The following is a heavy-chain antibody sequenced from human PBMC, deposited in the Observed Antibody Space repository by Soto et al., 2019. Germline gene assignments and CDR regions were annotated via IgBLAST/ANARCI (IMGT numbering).Heavy chain of an antibody. J-gene: IGHJ4*02. Sequence: ASRKVSCKASGYTFSIYDINWVRQATGQGLEWMGWMNPKSGNTGSAQKFQGRITMTGNPSINTAYMELSSLRSEDTAVYYCARGQDYYDSRGYNDFGGQETLVTVSS. D-gene: IGHD3-22*01. CDR1: GYTFSIYD. CDR2: MNPKSGNT. CDR3: ARGQDYYDSRGYNDF. V-gene: IGHV1-8*01.